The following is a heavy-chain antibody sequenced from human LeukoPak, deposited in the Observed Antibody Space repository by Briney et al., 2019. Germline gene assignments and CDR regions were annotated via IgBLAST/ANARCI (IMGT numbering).Heavy chain of an antibody. CDR3: ARDSSTWSEGLNWFDP. V-gene: IGHV1-18*01. CDR1: GYSFTSSA. CDR2: ISVYDANT. J-gene: IGHJ5*02. D-gene: IGHD6-13*01. Sequence: ASVKVSCRASGYSFTSSAISWVRQAPGQGLEWMGWISVYDANTKYAQKFQGRVTMTTDTSTSIAYMEPRSLRSDDTALYYCARDSSTWSEGLNWFDPWGQGTLVTVSS.